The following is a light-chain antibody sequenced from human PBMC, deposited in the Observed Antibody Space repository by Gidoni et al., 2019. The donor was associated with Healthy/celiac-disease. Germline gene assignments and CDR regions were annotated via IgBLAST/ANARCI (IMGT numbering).Light chain of an antibody. Sequence: DIQMTQSPSSLSASVGDRVTITCQASHDISNYLTWYQQKPGKAPKLLIYDASNLETGVPSRFSGSGSGTDFTFTISSLQPEDIATYYCQQYDNLPTFGQGTKLEIK. CDR1: HDISNY. CDR2: DAS. V-gene: IGKV1-33*01. CDR3: QQYDNLPT. J-gene: IGKJ2*01.